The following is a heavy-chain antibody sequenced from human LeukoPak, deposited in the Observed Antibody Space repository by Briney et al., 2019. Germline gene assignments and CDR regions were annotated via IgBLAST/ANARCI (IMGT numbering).Heavy chain of an antibody. CDR3: ARDPDDSSGYYFDY. CDR1: GFTFSSYA. J-gene: IGHJ4*02. Sequence: GGSLRLSCAASGFTFSSYAMHWVRQAPGKGLEWVAVISYDGSNKYHADSVKGRFTISRDNSKNTLYLQMNSLRAEDTAVYCCARDPDDSSGYYFDYWGQGTLVTVSS. CDR2: ISYDGSNK. D-gene: IGHD3-22*01. V-gene: IGHV3-30-3*01.